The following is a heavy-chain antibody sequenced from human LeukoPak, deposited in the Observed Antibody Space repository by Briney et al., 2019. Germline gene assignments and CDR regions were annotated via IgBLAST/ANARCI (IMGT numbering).Heavy chain of an antibody. D-gene: IGHD5-18*01. CDR3: ARQRNRWIQLWYDY. V-gene: IGHV4-34*01. Sequence: SETLSLTCAVYGGSFSGYYWSWIRQPPGKGLEWIGEINHSGSTNYNPSLKSRVTISVDTSKNQFSLKLSSVTAADTAVYYCARQRNRWIQLWYDYWGQGTLVTVSS. CDR1: GGSFSGYY. CDR2: INHSGST. J-gene: IGHJ4*02.